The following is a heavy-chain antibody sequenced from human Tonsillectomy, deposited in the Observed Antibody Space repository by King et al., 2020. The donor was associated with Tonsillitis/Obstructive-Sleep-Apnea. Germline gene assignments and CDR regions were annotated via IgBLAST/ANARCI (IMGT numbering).Heavy chain of an antibody. CDR2: ICYSGST. CDR3: SRRGGGAPDY. V-gene: IGHV4-39*01. CDR1: GGPISSSSSY. J-gene: IGHJ4*02. Sequence: QLQESGPGLVKPSETLSLTCTVSGGPISSSSSYWGWIRQPPGKGLEWIGSICYSGSTYYSPSLKSRVTISVDTSKNHLSLKLSAVTASDTAVYYCSRRGGGAPDYWGQGTLVTVSS. D-gene: IGHD1-26*01.